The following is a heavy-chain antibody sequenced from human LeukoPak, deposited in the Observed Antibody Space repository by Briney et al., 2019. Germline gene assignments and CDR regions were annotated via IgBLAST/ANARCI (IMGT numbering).Heavy chain of an antibody. V-gene: IGHV1-69*13. CDR1: GGTFSSYA. J-gene: IGHJ3*02. CDR2: IIPILGTA. Sequence: ASVKVSCKASGGTFSSYAISWVRQAPGQGLEWMGGIIPILGTANYAQKFQGRVTITADESTSTAYMELSSLRSEDTAVYYCASYYDFWSGYYTNAFDIWGQGTMVIVSS. D-gene: IGHD3-3*01. CDR3: ASYYDFWSGYYTNAFDI.